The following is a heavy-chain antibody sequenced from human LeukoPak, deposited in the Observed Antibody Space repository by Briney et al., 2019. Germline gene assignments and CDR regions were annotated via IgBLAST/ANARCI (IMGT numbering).Heavy chain of an antibody. CDR3: AKRVRAHFDY. V-gene: IGHV3-23*01. Sequence: GGSLRLSFAASAFTFSSYAMSWFRRAPGEGRKWSSPISGSGGSTYYEASVRGRFTISRDNSKNTWYLQINSRRAEAPAYNYCAKRVRAHFDYWGQGTVVRV. CDR2: ISGSGGST. J-gene: IGHJ4*02. CDR1: AFTFSSYA. D-gene: IGHD4/OR15-4a*01.